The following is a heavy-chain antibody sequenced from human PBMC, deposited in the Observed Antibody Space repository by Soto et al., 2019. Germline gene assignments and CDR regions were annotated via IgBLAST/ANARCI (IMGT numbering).Heavy chain of an antibody. Sequence: QVQLQQWGAGLLKPSETLSLTCAVYGGSFSGYFWSWIRQPPGKGLEWIGEINHSGSTNYNPSLKSRATISVDTSKNQFSLKLSSVTAADTAVYYCAVEGIWHAFDIWGQGTMVTVSS. CDR2: INHSGST. CDR1: GGSFSGYF. J-gene: IGHJ3*02. CDR3: AVEGIWHAFDI. V-gene: IGHV4-34*01. D-gene: IGHD3-10*01.